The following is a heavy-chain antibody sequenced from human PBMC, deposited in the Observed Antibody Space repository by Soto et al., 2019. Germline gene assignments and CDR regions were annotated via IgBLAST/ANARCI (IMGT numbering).Heavy chain of an antibody. CDR3: ARVPHYYDSSGYYYKDYFYYYGMDV. J-gene: IGHJ6*02. Sequence: QVQLVQSGAEVKKPGASVKISCKAYGYTFTSNYMHWVRQDPGQGLEWMGVINPSGGSTTYAQRFQGRVTMTRDTSTTTVYMELSSLRSEDTAVYYCARVPHYYDSSGYYYKDYFYYYGMDVWGQGTTVTVSS. CDR1: GYTFTSNY. CDR2: INPSGGST. D-gene: IGHD3-22*01. V-gene: IGHV1-46*01.